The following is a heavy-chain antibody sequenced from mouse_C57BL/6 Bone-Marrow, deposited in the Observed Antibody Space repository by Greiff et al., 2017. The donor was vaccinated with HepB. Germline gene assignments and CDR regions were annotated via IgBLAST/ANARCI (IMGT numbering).Heavy chain of an antibody. V-gene: IGHV5-9-1*02. CDR1: GFTFSSYA. Sequence: EVHLVESGEGLVKPGGSLKLSCAASGFTFSSYAMSWVRQTPEKRLEWVAYISSGGDYIYYADTVKGRFTISRDNARNTLYLQMSSLKSEDTAMYYCTRDIYSNYVAFDYWGQGTTLTVSS. CDR2: ISSGGDYI. J-gene: IGHJ2*01. D-gene: IGHD2-5*01. CDR3: TRDIYSNYVAFDY.